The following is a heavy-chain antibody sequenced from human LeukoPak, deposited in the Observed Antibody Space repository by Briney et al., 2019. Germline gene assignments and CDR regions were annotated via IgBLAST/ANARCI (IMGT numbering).Heavy chain of an antibody. CDR1: GGSISSYY. J-gene: IGHJ3*02. V-gene: IGHV4-59*01. D-gene: IGHD3-10*01. Sequence: SETLSLTCTVSGGSISSYYWSWIRQPPGKGLEWIGYIYYSGSTNYNPSLKSRVTTSVDTSKNQFSLKLSSVTAADTAVYYCARNPPPNYGSGSYKEGAFDIWGQGTMVTVSS. CDR3: ARNPPPNYGSGSYKEGAFDI. CDR2: IYYSGST.